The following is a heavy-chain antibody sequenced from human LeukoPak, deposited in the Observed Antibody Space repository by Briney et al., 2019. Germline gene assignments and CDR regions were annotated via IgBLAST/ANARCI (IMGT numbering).Heavy chain of an antibody. D-gene: IGHD4-17*01. Sequence: GGSLRLSCAASGFTFSSYWMSWVRQAPGTGLEWVANIKQDGSEKSYVDSVKGRFTISRDNAKSTLNLQMNSLRAEDTAVYYCARDSDYGDYYCYFDYWGQGTLVTVSS. CDR1: GFTFSSYW. CDR3: ARDSDYGDYYCYFDY. CDR2: IKQDGSEK. J-gene: IGHJ4*02. V-gene: IGHV3-7*01.